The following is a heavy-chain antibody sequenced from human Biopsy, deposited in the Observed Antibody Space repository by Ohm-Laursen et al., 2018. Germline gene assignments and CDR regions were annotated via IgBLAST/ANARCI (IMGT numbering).Heavy chain of an antibody. V-gene: IGHV3-72*01. CDR3: ARDVGSSGWYYYETDV. Sequence: GSLRLSCSASGFTLSDHNMDWVRLAPGEGLEWVGRTRNNGKTYTKEYAASVKGRFTISRDDSKNSLYLQMNSLKTEDTAVYFCARDVGSSGWYYYETDVWSQGTTVTVSS. CDR2: TRNNGKTYTK. CDR1: GFTLSDHN. J-gene: IGHJ6*02. D-gene: IGHD6-19*01.